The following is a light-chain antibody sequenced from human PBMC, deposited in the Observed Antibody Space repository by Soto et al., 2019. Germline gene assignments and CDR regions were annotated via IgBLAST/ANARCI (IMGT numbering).Light chain of an antibody. Sequence: DIQMTQSPSSLSASVGDRVTITCRASQSISSYLNWYQQKPGRAPRLLLYDASSLETGVPSRSSGSGSGTDFTLTISSLQPEDVATYYCQHYDHLPITFGQGTRLEIK. CDR3: QHYDHLPIT. J-gene: IGKJ5*01. CDR1: QSISSY. V-gene: IGKV1-33*01. CDR2: DAS.